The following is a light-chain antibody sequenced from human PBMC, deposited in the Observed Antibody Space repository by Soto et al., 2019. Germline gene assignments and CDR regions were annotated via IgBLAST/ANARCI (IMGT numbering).Light chain of an antibody. CDR1: QSISRY. J-gene: IGKJ2*01. V-gene: IGKV1-39*01. Sequence: DIQMTQSPSSLSASVGDRVTIMCRASQSISRYLNWYQQKPGKAPKFMIYTASSLESGVPSRFSGSGSGTDFTLTLSSLQTEDLAPYYCQQSYTSPYTFGQETKLQIK. CDR2: TAS. CDR3: QQSYTSPYT.